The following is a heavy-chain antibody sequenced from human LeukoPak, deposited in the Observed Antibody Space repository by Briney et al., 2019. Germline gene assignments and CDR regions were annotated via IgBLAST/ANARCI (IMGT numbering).Heavy chain of an antibody. CDR3: ARVTWLSAAGTEGNFDY. CDR1: GFTFSSYT. CDR2: ITSSSSYI. V-gene: IGHV3-21*01. D-gene: IGHD6-13*01. J-gene: IGHJ4*02. Sequence: PGGFLRLSCAASGFTFSSYTMNWVRQAPGKGLEWVSSITSSSSYIYYADSVKGRFTISRHNAKNSLYLQMDSLRAEDTAVYYCARVTWLSAAGTEGNFDYWGQGTLVTVSS.